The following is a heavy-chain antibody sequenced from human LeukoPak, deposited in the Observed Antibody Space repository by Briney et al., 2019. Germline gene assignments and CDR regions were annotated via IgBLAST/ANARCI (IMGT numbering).Heavy chain of an antibody. J-gene: IGHJ4*02. CDR1: GFTFSAYT. D-gene: IGHD6-13*01. CDR2: ITSSSRYI. Sequence: PVGSLRLSCAASGFTFSAYTMNWVRQAPGKGLEWISSITSSSRYIYYAGSVKGRFTISRDNAKNSLYLQMNNLRAEDTAVYYCAKDHESSGTGELGFWGQGTLVTVSS. CDR3: AKDHESSGTGELGF. V-gene: IGHV3-21*01.